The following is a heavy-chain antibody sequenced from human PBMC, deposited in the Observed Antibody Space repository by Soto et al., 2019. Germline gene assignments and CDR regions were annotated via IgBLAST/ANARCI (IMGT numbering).Heavy chain of an antibody. CDR1: GGSISSSNW. CDR3: ARTAAAGTYLDY. D-gene: IGHD6-13*01. CDR2: IYHSGST. Sequence: QVQLQESGLGLVKPSGTLSLTCAVSGGSISSSNWWSWVRQPPGKGLEWIGEIYHSGSTNYNPTLKSRVTISVDKSKNPFALKLSSVTAADTAVYYCARTAAAGTYLDYWAREPWSPSPQ. V-gene: IGHV4-4*02. J-gene: IGHJ4*02.